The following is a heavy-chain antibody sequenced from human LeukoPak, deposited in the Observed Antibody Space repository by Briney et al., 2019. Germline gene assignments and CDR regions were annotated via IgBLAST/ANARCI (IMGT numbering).Heavy chain of an antibody. V-gene: IGHV3-74*01. CDR2: ISTDGTST. J-gene: IGHJ4*02. Sequence: GGSLRLSCAASGFNFINYAIHWVRQAPGKGLVWVSRISTDGTSTSGADSVKGRFTISRDNAKNTLYLEMSSLRAEDTAVYYCAREATGSLWTDNWGQGTLVTVSS. CDR1: GFNFINYA. D-gene: IGHD6-13*01. CDR3: AREATGSLWTDN.